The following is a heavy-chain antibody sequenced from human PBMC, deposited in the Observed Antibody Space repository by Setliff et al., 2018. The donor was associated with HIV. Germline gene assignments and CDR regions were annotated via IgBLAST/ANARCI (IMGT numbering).Heavy chain of an antibody. J-gene: IGHJ6*02. D-gene: IGHD2-2*01. CDR3: AREREMPTAANYYYGMDV. Sequence: ASVKVSCKASGYTFTTYAMHWVRQAPGQRLEWMGWIDAGNGNTKYSQKFQGRVTITRDTSASTAYLELSSLRSEDTAVYYCAREREMPTAANYYYGMDVWGQGTTVTVSS. V-gene: IGHV1-3*01. CDR2: IDAGNGNT. CDR1: GYTFTTYA.